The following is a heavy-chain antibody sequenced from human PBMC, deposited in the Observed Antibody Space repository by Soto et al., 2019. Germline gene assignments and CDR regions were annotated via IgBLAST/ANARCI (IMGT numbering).Heavy chain of an antibody. CDR1: GGSIGSYY. CDR2: IYYSGST. V-gene: IGHV4-59*01. D-gene: IGHD3-3*01. Sequence: QVQLQESGPGLVKPSETLSLTCTVSGGSIGSYYWNWIRQPPGKGLEWIGYIYYSGSTNYNPSLKSRVTISVDTSKNQFSLKLSSVTAADTAVYCCARDGGFYYGMDVWGQGTTVTVSS. CDR3: ARDGGFYYGMDV. J-gene: IGHJ6*02.